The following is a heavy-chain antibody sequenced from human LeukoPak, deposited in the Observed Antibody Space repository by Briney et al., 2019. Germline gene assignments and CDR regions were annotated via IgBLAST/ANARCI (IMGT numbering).Heavy chain of an antibody. V-gene: IGHV3-21*06. J-gene: IGHJ6*02. CDR2: ISSNSSYM. Sequence: GGSLRLSCAASGFTFSSYTMNWVRQAPGKGLEWVSSISSNSSYMYYTDSVKGRFTISRDNAKNSLYLQMNSLRAKDTAVYYCARDRDVPAIGMDVWGQGTTVTVSS. CDR1: GFTFSSYT. CDR3: ARDRDVPAIGMDV.